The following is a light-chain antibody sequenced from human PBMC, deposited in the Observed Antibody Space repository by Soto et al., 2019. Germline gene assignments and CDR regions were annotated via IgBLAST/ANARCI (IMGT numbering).Light chain of an antibody. V-gene: IGKV1-9*01. CDR1: QDISSF. J-gene: IGKJ5*01. Sequence: IQLTQSPSSLSASIGDRVTITCRTSQDISSFLAWYQQKPGKAPNLLIYAASTLQSGVPSRFSGSGSGTDFTLTISSLQPEDFATYFCQHLNSYPLTFGQGTRLE. CDR2: AAS. CDR3: QHLNSYPLT.